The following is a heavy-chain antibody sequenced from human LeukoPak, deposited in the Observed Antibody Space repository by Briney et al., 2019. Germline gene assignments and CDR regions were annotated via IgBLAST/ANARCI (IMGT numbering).Heavy chain of an antibody. CDR2: IKEDGSDK. CDR3: ARDSRPRGGSCFDN. CDR1: GFSFNEYW. Sequence: GGSLRLSCAASGFSFNEYWMSWVRQAPGKGPEWVANIKEDGSDKYYIDSVKGRFTISRDDGTNSVFLEMNSLRPEDTGLYYRARDSRPRGGSCFDNWGQGTLVTVSS. V-gene: IGHV3-7*01. D-gene: IGHD2-15*01. J-gene: IGHJ4*02.